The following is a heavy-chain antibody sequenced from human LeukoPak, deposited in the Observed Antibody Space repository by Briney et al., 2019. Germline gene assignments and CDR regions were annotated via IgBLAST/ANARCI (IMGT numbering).Heavy chain of an antibody. CDR2: IKQDGGEK. CDR1: GFTFSSHW. CDR3: AREWNYYGSGIMDV. V-gene: IGHV3-7*01. Sequence: GGSLRLSCAASGFTFSSHWMSWVRQAPGGGVEWVANIKQDGGEKYYLGSVKGRFTVSRDNAKNSLYLQMNSLRAEDTAVYYCAREWNYYGSGIMDVWGKGTTVTVSS. J-gene: IGHJ6*04. D-gene: IGHD3-10*01.